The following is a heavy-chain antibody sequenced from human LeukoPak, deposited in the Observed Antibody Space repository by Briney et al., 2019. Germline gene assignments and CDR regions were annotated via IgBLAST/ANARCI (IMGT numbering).Heavy chain of an antibody. D-gene: IGHD3-16*01. CDR3: ARDFSMITFGGEQAFDI. CDR2: IYYSGST. V-gene: IGHV4-39*07. CDR1: GGSISSSSYY. J-gene: IGHJ3*02. Sequence: SETLSLTCTVSGGSISSSSYYWGWIRQPPGKGLEWIGSIYYSGSTYYNPSLKSRVTISVDTSKNQFSLKLSSVTAADTAVYYCARDFSMITFGGEQAFDIWGQGTMVTVSS.